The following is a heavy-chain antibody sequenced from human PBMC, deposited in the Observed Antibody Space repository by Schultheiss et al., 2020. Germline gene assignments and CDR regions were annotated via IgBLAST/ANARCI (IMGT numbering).Heavy chain of an antibody. CDR3: ARDDLGGGGMDV. CDR2: IYYSGST. V-gene: IGHV4-61*08. CDR1: GGSISSGDYY. J-gene: IGHJ6*02. D-gene: IGHD4-23*01. Sequence: SQTLSLTCTVSGGSISSGDYYWSWIRQPPGKGLEWIGYIYYSGSTNYNPSLKSRVTISVDTSKNQFSLKLSSVTAADTAVYYCARDDLGGGGMDVWGQGTTVTVSS.